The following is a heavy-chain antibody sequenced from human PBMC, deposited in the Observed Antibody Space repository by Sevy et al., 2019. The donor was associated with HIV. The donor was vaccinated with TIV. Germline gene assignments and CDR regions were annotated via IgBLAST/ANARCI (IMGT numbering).Heavy chain of an antibody. CDR1: GFTFSNYA. CDR2: ISGSVDTT. CDR3: AKDATPYV. D-gene: IGHD3-10*02. J-gene: IGHJ4*02. Sequence: GGSLRLSCAASGFTFSNYAMTWVRQAPGKGLEWVSCISGSVDTTYYADSVKGRFTISRDNSKYTFFLQKNSLGAEDTAVYYCAKDATPYVWGQGTLVTVSS. V-gene: IGHV3-23*01.